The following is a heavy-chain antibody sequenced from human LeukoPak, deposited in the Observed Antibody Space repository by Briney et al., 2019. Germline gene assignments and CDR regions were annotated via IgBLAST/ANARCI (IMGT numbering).Heavy chain of an antibody. Sequence: SETLSLTCTVSGGSISNHYWSWIRQPPGKGLEWIGYIFYSGNTNYNPSLKSRVAISVDTSKNQFTLKLSSVTAADTAIYYCASAPNEYFFGYWGQGTLVTVSS. CDR2: IFYSGNT. J-gene: IGHJ4*02. V-gene: IGHV4-59*11. CDR1: GGSISNHY. CDR3: ASAPNEYFFGY.